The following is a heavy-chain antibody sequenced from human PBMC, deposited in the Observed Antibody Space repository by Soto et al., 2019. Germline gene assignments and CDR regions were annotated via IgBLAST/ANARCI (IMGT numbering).Heavy chain of an antibody. V-gene: IGHV3-9*01. J-gene: IGHJ2*01. D-gene: IGHD1-26*01. CDR2: ISWNSGSI. CDR3: AKDMIPRSVGWYFDL. CDR1: GFTFDDYA. Sequence: EVQLVESGGGLVQPGRSLRLSCAASGFTFDDYAMHWVRQAPGKGLEWVSGISWNSGSIGYADSVKGRFTISRDNAKNSLYLQMNRLRAEDTALYYCAKDMIPRSVGWYFDLWGRGTLVTVSS.